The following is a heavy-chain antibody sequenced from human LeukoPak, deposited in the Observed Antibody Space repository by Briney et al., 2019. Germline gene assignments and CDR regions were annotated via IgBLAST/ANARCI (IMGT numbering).Heavy chain of an antibody. CDR3: AKGSKEVLFTRDHYMDV. V-gene: IGHV3-30*02. CDR2: IRYDGSNK. CDR1: GFTFSSYE. J-gene: IGHJ6*03. D-gene: IGHD3-3*01. Sequence: GGSLRLSCAASGFTFSSYEMNWVRQAPGKGLEWVTFIRYDGSNKYYADSVKGRFTISRDNSKNTLYLQMNSLRAEDTAVYYCAKGSKEVLFTRDHYMDVWGKGTTVTISS.